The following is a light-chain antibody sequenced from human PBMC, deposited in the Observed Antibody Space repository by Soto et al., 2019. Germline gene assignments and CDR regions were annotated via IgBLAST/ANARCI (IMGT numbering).Light chain of an antibody. Sequence: QSVLTQPPSASGTPGQRVTISCSGSSSNIGSNTVNWYQQLPGTAPKLLIYSNNQRPSGVSNRFSGSKSGNTASLTISGLQAEDEADYYCSSDTSTSAVLFGGGTKLTVL. CDR2: SNN. V-gene: IGLV1-44*01. CDR3: SSDTSTSAVL. CDR1: SSNIGSNT. J-gene: IGLJ2*01.